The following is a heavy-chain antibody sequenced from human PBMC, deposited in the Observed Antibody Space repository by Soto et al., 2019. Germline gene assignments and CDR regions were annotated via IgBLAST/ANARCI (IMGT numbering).Heavy chain of an antibody. J-gene: IGHJ6*02. D-gene: IGHD2-2*01. V-gene: IGHV1-69*06. CDR1: GGTFSSYA. CDR2: IIPIFGTA. CDR3: ARDPNIVVVPAAQYYYYGMDV. Sequence: QVQLVQSGAEVKKPGSSVKVSCKASGGTFSSYAISWVRQAPGQGLEWMGGIIPIFGTANYAQKFEGRVTITADKSTSTAYMELSSLGSEDTAVYYCARDPNIVVVPAAQYYYYGMDVWGQGTTVTVSS.